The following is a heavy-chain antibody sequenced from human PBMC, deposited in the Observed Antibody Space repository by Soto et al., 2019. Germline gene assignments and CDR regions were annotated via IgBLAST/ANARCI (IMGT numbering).Heavy chain of an antibody. CDR2: INTYHGNT. CDR3: ARSPGYSASWCYFYYGMKI. J-gene: IGHJ6*02. CDR1: GYTFTNYG. V-gene: IGHV1-18*01. D-gene: IGHD6-13*01. Sequence: QVQLVQSGAELKKPGASVKVSCKASGYTFTNYGISWVRQAPGQGLEWMGWINTYHGNTKYAQKLQGRVTMTKDTSTSTDYMELTSLRSDDTAVYYCARSPGYSASWCYFYYGMKIWGQGTTVIVSS.